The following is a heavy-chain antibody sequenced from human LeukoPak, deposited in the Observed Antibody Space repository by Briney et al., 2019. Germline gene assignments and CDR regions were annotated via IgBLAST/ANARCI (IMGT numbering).Heavy chain of an antibody. J-gene: IGHJ4*02. D-gene: IGHD2-21*02. V-gene: IGHV1-3*01. CDR3: AKDCGGDCPFDY. CDR2: INAGNGNT. Sequence: ASVKVSCKASGYTFTSYAMHWVLQAPGQRLEWMGWINAGNGNTKYSQKFQGRVTITRDTSASTAYMELSSLRSEDTAVYYCAKDCGGDCPFDYWGQGTLVTVSS. CDR1: GYTFTSYA.